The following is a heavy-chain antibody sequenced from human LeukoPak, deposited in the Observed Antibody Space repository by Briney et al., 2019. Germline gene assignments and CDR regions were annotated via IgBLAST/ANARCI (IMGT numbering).Heavy chain of an antibody. CDR2: INHSGST. J-gene: IGHJ6*03. D-gene: IGHD3-10*01. Sequence: PSETLSLTCAFYGGSFSGYYWSWFRQPPGKGLEWIGEINHSGSTNYNPSLKSRVTISVDTSKDQFSLRLSSVTAADTAVYYCATAAVRRYYYYTDVWGKGTTVTVSS. CDR3: ATAAVRRYYYYTDV. CDR1: GGSFSGYY. V-gene: IGHV4-34*01.